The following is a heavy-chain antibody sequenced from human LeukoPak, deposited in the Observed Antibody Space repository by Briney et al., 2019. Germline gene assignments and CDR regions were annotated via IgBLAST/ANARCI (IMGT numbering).Heavy chain of an antibody. V-gene: IGHV3-23*01. CDR3: ANTGDCSSISCNRDY. CDR1: GFTFSNYA. D-gene: IGHD2-2*01. J-gene: IGHJ4*02. CDR2: ISGSGGST. Sequence: GGSLRLSCAASGFTFSNYAMSWVRQAAGKGLEWVSVISGSGGSTYYADSVKGRFTISRDNSKNTLYLQMDSLRAEDTAVYYCANTGDCSSISCNRDYWGQGTLVTVSS.